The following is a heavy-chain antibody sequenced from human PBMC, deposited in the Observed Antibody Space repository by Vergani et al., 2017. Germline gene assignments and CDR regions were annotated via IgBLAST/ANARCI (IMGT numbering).Heavy chain of an antibody. CDR1: GASIRSSNYY. Sequence: QLQESGPGLVKPSATLSLTCSVSGASIRSSNYYMTWVRQAPGKGLEWVSHIYSGDETYYADSVKGRVTISRDTSKNTLHLQINNLRVEDTAVYYCARGNYYGSGTYVDPWGQGTLVNVSS. V-gene: IGHV3-66*02. CDR2: IYSGDET. CDR3: ARGNYYGSGTYVDP. D-gene: IGHD3-10*01. J-gene: IGHJ5*02.